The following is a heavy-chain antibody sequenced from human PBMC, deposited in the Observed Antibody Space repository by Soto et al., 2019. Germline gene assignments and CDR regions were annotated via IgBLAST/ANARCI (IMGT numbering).Heavy chain of an antibody. V-gene: IGHV3-23*01. Sequence: GGSLRLSCAASGFTFSSYAMSWVRQAPGKGLEWVSAISGSGGSTYYADSVKGRFTISRDNSKNTLYLQMNSLRAEDTAVYYCAKESARKPSGGSFFDYWGQGTLVTVSS. CDR2: ISGSGGST. CDR1: GFTFSSYA. J-gene: IGHJ4*02. D-gene: IGHD2-15*01. CDR3: AKESARKPSGGSFFDY.